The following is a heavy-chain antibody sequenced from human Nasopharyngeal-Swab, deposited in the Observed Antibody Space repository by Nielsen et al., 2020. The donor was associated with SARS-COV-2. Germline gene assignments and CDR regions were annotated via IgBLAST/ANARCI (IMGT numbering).Heavy chain of an antibody. CDR1: GFTFGDYA. D-gene: IGHD6-13*01. V-gene: IGHV3-48*02. CDR2: ISSSSSTI. J-gene: IGHJ6*03. CDR3: ASNPTGYSSSWYFYYYYMDV. Sequence: GGSLRLSCTASGFTFGDYAMNWVRQAPGKGLEWVSYISSSSSTIYYADSVKGRFTISRDNAKNSLYLQMNSLRDEDTAVYYCASNPTGYSSSWYFYYYYMDVWGKGTTVTVSS.